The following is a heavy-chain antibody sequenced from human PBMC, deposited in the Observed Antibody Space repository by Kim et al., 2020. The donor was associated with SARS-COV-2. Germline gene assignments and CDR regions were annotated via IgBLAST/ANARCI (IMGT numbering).Heavy chain of an antibody. CDR1: GFSFSNYG. CDR3: ARWAHDFWGGYYSRALGFYHYHMDV. D-gene: IGHD3-3*01. V-gene: IGHV3-33*01. J-gene: IGHJ6*03. Sequence: GGSLRLSCAASGFSFSNYGMHWVRQAPGKGLEWVALIWYDGSNKYYADSTKGRFTISRDNSRKMLYLHLNNLRADDSAVYYCARWAHDFWGGYYSRALGFYHYHMDVWGKGTTVLVSS. CDR2: IWYDGSNK.